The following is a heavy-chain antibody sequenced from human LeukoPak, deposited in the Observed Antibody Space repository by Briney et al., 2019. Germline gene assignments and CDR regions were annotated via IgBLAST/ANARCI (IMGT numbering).Heavy chain of an antibody. CDR3: ARGGYYYDSRADY. J-gene: IGHJ4*02. D-gene: IGHD3-22*01. V-gene: IGHV3-66*01. CDR1: GFTVSSNY. Sequence: GSLRLSCAASGFTVSSNYMSWVRQAPGKGLEWVSVIYSGGSTYYADSVKGRFTISRDNSKNTLYLQMNSLRAEDTAVYYCARGGYYYDSRADYWGQGTLVTVSS. CDR2: IYSGGST.